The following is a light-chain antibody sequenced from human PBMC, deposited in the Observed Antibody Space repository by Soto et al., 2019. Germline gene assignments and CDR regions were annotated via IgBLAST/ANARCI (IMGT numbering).Light chain of an antibody. J-gene: IGLJ3*02. Sequence: QSVLTQPPSVSGAQGQRVTISCTGTNSNLGAGYDVHWYQQLPGAAPKLVIFGNRNRPSGVPERFSGSKSGTSASLAITGLQAEDEADYYCQAYDYSLTAFVFGGGTKLTVL. CDR2: GNR. CDR1: NSNLGAGYD. CDR3: QAYDYSLTAFV. V-gene: IGLV1-40*01.